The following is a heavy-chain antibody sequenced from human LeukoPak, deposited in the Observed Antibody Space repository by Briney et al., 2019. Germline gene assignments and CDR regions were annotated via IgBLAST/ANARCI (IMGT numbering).Heavy chain of an antibody. CDR2: IHPNSGGT. Sequence: ASVKVSCKTSGYTFTDHEIYWVRKAPGQGLEWMGWIHPNSGGTNYAQNFQGRVTMTRDTSISTAYMELSRMISDDTAIYYCARNALGLSYWGQGTLVTVSS. J-gene: IGHJ4*02. D-gene: IGHD2-8*01. CDR1: GYTFTDHE. V-gene: IGHV1-2*02. CDR3: ARNALGLSY.